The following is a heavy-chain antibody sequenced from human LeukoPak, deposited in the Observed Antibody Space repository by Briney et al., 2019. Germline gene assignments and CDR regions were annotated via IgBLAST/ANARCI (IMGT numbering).Heavy chain of an antibody. CDR3: ATPSKTYGAFDI. Sequence: GGSLRLSCAASGFTFSSYWMSWVRQAPGKGLEWVANIKEEGSEKYYVDSVKGRFTISRDNVKNSLYLQMNSLRAEDTAVYYCATPSKTYGAFDIWGQGTMVIVSS. CDR2: IKEEGSEK. V-gene: IGHV3-7*01. J-gene: IGHJ3*02. D-gene: IGHD3-10*01. CDR1: GFTFSSYW.